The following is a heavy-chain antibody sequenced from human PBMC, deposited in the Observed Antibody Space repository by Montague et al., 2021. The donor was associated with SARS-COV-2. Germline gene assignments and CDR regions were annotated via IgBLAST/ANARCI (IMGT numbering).Heavy chain of an antibody. V-gene: IGHV4-34*01. CDR2: INHSGST. CDR1: GGSFSGYY. D-gene: IGHD3-10*01. J-gene: IGHJ5*02. Sequence: SETLSLTCAAYGGSFSGYYWSWIRQPPGKGLEWIGEINHSGSTNYNPSLKSRVTISVDTSKNQFSLKLSSVTAADTAVYYCARDTRDGVLLWFGGDWFDPWGQGTLVTVSS. CDR3: ARDTRDGVLLWFGGDWFDP.